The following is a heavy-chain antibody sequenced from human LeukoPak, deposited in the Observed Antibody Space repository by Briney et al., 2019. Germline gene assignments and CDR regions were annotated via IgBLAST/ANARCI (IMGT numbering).Heavy chain of an antibody. Sequence: SETLSLTCSVSGGSISSHYWSWTRQPPGKALEWIGYIYHSGGNRYNPSLKSRVTISLDTSKNQLSLQLSSVTAADTAVYYCAKVGSYDSSGYYFSDWGQGTLVTVSS. J-gene: IGHJ4*02. V-gene: IGHV4-59*11. CDR2: IYHSGGN. D-gene: IGHD3-22*01. CDR3: AKVGSYDSSGYYFSD. CDR1: GGSISSHY.